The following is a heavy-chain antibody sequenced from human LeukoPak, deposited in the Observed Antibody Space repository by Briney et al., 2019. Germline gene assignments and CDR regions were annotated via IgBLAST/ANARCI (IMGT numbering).Heavy chain of an antibody. CDR2: ISGSGGST. Sequence: SGGSLRLSCAASGFTFSSYAMSWVRQAPGKGLEWVSAISGSGGSTYYADSVKGRFTISRDNSKNTLYLQMNSLRAEDTAVYYCAKEAGAYDFWSGYYRGGFDYWGQGTLVTVSS. CDR3: AKEAGAYDFWSGYYRGGFDY. D-gene: IGHD3-3*01. CDR1: GFTFSSYA. J-gene: IGHJ4*02. V-gene: IGHV3-23*01.